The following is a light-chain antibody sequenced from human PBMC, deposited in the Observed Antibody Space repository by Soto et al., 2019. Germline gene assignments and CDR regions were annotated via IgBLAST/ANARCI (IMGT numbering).Light chain of an antibody. CDR1: QNIRSR. Sequence: DFQMTQSPSTLSASVGDRVTITCRASQNIRSRLAWFQQKPGKAPKLLIYDASSLESVVPQRFSGSGSGTEFTLTISSLQTDDFSTYDCQQYHSYWTFGQGTKVE. J-gene: IGKJ1*01. V-gene: IGKV1-5*01. CDR3: QQYHSYWT. CDR2: DAS.